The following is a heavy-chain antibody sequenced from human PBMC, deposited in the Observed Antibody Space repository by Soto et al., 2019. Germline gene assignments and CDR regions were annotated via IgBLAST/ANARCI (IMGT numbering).Heavy chain of an antibody. J-gene: IGHJ4*02. CDR2: ISQSGNT. V-gene: IGHV4-34*01. Sequence: PSETLSLTCAVYGGSFSGYYWSWIHQPPGKGLEWIGEISQSGNTNYSPSLKSRVSISIDTSKKQFSLNLASVSAADTAVYYCARAPKVSGSSQTRPDFWGQGTLVTVSS. CDR3: ARAPKVSGSSQTRPDF. D-gene: IGHD6-6*01. CDR1: GGSFSGYY.